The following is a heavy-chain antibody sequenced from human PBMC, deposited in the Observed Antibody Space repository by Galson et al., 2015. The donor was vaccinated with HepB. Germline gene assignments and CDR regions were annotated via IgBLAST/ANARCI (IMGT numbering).Heavy chain of an antibody. J-gene: IGHJ6*02. V-gene: IGHV3-30-3*01. CDR2: ISYDGSNK. CDR3: ARGHSSGYYYKYYYYYYGMDV. Sequence: SLRLSCAASGFTFSSYAMHWVRQAPGTGLEWVADISYDGSNKYYADSVKGRFTISRDNSKNTLYLQMNSLRAEDTAVYYCARGHSSGYYYKYYYYYYGMDVWGQGTTVTVSS. D-gene: IGHD3-22*01. CDR1: GFTFSSYA.